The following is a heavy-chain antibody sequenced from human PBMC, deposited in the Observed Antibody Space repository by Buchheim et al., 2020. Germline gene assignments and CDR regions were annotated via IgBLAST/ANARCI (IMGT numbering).Heavy chain of an antibody. D-gene: IGHD2-21*01. J-gene: IGHJ6*02. CDR2: ISSSGSTI. CDR1: GGSISSGGYY. V-gene: IGHV3-11*01. Sequence: QAQLQESGPGLVKPSQTLSLTCTVSGGSISSGGYYWSWIRQAPGKGLEWVSYISSSGSTIYYADSVKGRFTISRDNAKNSLYLQMNSLRAEDTAVYYCASDCGGDCYSGKSLGYYYGMDVWGQGTT. CDR3: ASDCGGDCYSGKSLGYYYGMDV.